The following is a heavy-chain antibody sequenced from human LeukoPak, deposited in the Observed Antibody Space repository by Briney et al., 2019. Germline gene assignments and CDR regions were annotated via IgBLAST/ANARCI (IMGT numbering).Heavy chain of an antibody. Sequence: SETLSLTCTVSGTSISNDYWSWIRQPPGQGLEWIGYMYNSGSTKYNTSLKSRVTISVDTSKNQFSLKVTSVTAADTAVYYCARWVWTTVTTNYYYYMDVWGKGTTVTVSS. CDR2: MYNSGST. CDR1: GTSISNDY. D-gene: IGHD4-17*01. CDR3: ARWVWTTVTTNYYYYMDV. J-gene: IGHJ6*03. V-gene: IGHV4-59*08.